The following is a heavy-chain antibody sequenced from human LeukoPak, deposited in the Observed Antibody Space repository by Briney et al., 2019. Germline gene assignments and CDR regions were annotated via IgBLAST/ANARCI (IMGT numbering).Heavy chain of an antibody. CDR2: ISYDGNNK. J-gene: IGHJ4*02. CDR1: GFSFSSFA. D-gene: IGHD1-26*01. V-gene: IGHV3-30*09. Sequence: GGSLRLSCAASGFSFSSFAMHWVRQSPGKGLEWVATISYDGNNKYHGDSVKGRFAISRDNSKNTVFLQMSTLTTEDTAVYYCARDIVGAAELDYWGQGTLVTVSS. CDR3: ARDIVGAAELDY.